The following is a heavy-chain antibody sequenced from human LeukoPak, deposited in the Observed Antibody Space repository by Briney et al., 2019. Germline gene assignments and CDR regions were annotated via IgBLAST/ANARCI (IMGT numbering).Heavy chain of an antibody. Sequence: TSETLSLTCTVSGGSISSDYWSWIRQPPGKGLEWIGYIYYSGSTNSNPSLKSRVTISVDTSKNQFSLKLSSVTAADTAVYYCARGADSRGSYYFDYWGQGTLVTVSS. CDR1: GGSISSDY. D-gene: IGHD3-22*01. CDR3: ARGADSRGSYYFDY. CDR2: IYYSGST. V-gene: IGHV4-59*01. J-gene: IGHJ4*02.